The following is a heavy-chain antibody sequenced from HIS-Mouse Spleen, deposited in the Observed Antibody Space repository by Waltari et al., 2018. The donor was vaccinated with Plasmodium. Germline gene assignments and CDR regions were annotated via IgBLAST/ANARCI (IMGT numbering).Heavy chain of an antibody. CDR1: GGSISSSSYY. V-gene: IGHV4-39*07. CDR2: IYYSGST. CDR3: ARSGVVVVPAAIGWYFDL. Sequence: QLQLQESGPGLVKPSETLSLTCTVSGGSISSSSYYWGWLRQPPGQGLEWLGSIYYSGSTYYNPSLKSRVTISVDTSKNQFSLKLSSVTAADTAVYYCARSGVVVVPAAIGWYFDLWGRGTLVTVSS. J-gene: IGHJ2*01. D-gene: IGHD2-2*01.